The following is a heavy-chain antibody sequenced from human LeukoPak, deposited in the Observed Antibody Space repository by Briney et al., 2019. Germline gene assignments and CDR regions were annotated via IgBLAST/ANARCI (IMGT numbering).Heavy chain of an antibody. Sequence: SETLSLTCTVSCGSILITSYYCGWIRHPPGKGLEWIGSIHYSGSTYYNPSLKSRVTISVDTSNNQFSLKLSSVTAADTAVYYCAISFLAPPYYFDYWGQGTLVTVSS. CDR2: IHYSGST. CDR1: CGSILITSYY. D-gene: IGHD3-3*01. J-gene: IGHJ4*02. V-gene: IGHV4-39*01. CDR3: AISFLAPPYYFDY.